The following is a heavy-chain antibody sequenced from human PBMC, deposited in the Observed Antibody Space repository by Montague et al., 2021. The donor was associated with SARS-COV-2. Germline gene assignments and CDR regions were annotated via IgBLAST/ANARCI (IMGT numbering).Heavy chain of an antibody. V-gene: IGHV3-30*04. CDR2: ISYDGSNK. J-gene: IGHJ4*02. Sequence: SLRLSCAASGFTFSSYAMHWVRQAPVKGLEWVAVISYDGSNKYYXDSXHGRFTISRDNSKNTLYLQMNSLRAEDTAVYYCARDNYDYVWGSYRYIYWGQGTLVTVSS. D-gene: IGHD3-16*02. CDR3: ARDNYDYVWGSYRYIY. CDR1: GFTFSSYA.